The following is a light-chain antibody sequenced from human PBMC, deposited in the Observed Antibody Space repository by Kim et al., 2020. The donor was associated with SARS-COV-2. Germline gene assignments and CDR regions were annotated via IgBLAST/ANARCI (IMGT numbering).Light chain of an antibody. CDR1: SSNIGNNY. Sequence: KVPISCSGSSSNIGNNYVYWYQQLPGTAPKLLIYDNNKRPSGIPDRFSGSKSGTSATLGITGLQTGDEADYYCGTWDSSLSAGNYVFGTGTKVTVL. CDR3: GTWDSSLSAGNYV. J-gene: IGLJ1*01. CDR2: DNN. V-gene: IGLV1-51*01.